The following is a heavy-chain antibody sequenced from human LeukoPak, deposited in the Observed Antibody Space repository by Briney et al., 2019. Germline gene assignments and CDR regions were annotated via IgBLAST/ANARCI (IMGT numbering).Heavy chain of an antibody. J-gene: IGHJ4*02. CDR1: GFTFSSYA. CDR3: ARDRHSGRFYTIDY. V-gene: IGHV3-33*01. D-gene: IGHD1-26*01. CDR2: MWFDGSNQ. Sequence: GGSLRLSCAASGFTFSSYAMHWVRQAPGKGLEWVAVMWFDGSNQYQTDSVKGRFTISRDNSKNTLYLQMSSLRADDTAVYYCARDRHSGRFYTIDYWGQGTLVTISS.